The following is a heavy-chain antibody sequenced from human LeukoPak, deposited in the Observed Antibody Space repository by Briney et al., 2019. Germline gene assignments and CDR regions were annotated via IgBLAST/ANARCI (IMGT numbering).Heavy chain of an antibody. CDR3: ARVLTGQLVRWDYYYGMDV. V-gene: IGHV1-3*01. CDR2: INAGNGNT. CDR1: GYTFTSYA. Sequence: ASVKVSCKASGYTFTSYAMHWVRQAPGQRLEWMGWINAGNGNTEYSQKFQGRVAITRDTSASTAYMELSSLRSEDTAVYYCARVLTGQLVRWDYYYGMDVWGQGTTVTVSS. J-gene: IGHJ6*02. D-gene: IGHD6-13*01.